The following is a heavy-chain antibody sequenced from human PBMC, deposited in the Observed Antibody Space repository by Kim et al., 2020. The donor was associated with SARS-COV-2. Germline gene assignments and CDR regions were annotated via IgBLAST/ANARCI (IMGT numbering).Heavy chain of an antibody. CDR2: IKQDGSEK. Sequence: GGSLRLSCAASGFTFSSYWMSWVRQAPGKGLEWVANIKQDGSEKYYVDSVKGRFTISRDNAKNSLYLQMNSLRAEDTAVYYCARDSYSSGWDEYYYYGMDVWGKGTTVTVSS. J-gene: IGHJ6*04. CDR3: ARDSYSSGWDEYYYYGMDV. CDR1: GFTFSSYW. D-gene: IGHD6-19*01. V-gene: IGHV3-7*01.